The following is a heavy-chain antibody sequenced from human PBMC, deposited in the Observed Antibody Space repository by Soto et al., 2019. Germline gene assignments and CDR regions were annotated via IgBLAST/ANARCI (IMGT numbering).Heavy chain of an antibody. D-gene: IGHD6-19*01. CDR3: ASGIRYSRGWDFDY. V-gene: IGHV1-69*06. CDR1: GDTFSSDA. CDR2: LIPMFGSA. Sequence: QVQLVQSGAEVKKPGSSVKVSCKASGDTFSSDAFSWVRQAPGQRLEWMGALIPMFGSANYAQVFQGRVTITADKSTTTTYVELRSLRSEDTAVYYCASGIRYSRGWDFDYWGQGTLVTVSS. J-gene: IGHJ4*02.